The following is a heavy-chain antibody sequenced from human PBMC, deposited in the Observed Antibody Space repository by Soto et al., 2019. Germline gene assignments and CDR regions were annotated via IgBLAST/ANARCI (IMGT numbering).Heavy chain of an antibody. Sequence: SETLSLTCTVSGGSISSSSYYWGWIRQPPGKGLEWIGSIYYSGSTYYNPSLKSRVTISVDTSKNQFSLKLSSVTAADTAVYYCAREGSWYPGNWFDPWGQGTLVTVSS. CDR1: GGSISSSSYY. CDR2: IYYSGST. J-gene: IGHJ5*02. CDR3: AREGSWYPGNWFDP. V-gene: IGHV4-39*02. D-gene: IGHD6-13*01.